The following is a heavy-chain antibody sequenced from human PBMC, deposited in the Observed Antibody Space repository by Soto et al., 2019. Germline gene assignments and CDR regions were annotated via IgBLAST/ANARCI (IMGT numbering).Heavy chain of an antibody. CDR1: GYTFTGHY. V-gene: IGHV1-2*04. Sequence: ASVKVSCKASGYTFTGHYMHWVRQAPGQGLEWMGWINPNSGGTNYAQKFQDWITMTRDTSISTAYMELSRLRYDDTAVYYCARSLLYGSGSYSDYGLDVWGQGTTVTVSS. CDR2: INPNSGGT. J-gene: IGHJ6*02. CDR3: ARSLLYGSGSYSDYGLDV. D-gene: IGHD3-10*01.